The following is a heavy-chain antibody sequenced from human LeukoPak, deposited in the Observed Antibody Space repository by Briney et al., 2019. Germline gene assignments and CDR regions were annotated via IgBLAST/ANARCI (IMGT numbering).Heavy chain of an antibody. Sequence: SQTLSLTCTVSGGSISSGGYYWSWIRQHPGEGLEWIGYIYYSGSTYYNPSLKSRVTISVDTSKNQFSLKLSSVTAADTAVYYCARDLYYYDSSGYGGFDPWGQGTLVTVSS. CDR2: IYYSGST. CDR1: GGSISSGGYY. CDR3: ARDLYYYDSSGYGGFDP. V-gene: IGHV4-31*03. D-gene: IGHD3-22*01. J-gene: IGHJ5*02.